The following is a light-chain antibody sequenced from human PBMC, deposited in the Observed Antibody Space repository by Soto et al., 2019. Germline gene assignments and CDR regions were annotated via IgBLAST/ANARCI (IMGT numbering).Light chain of an antibody. Sequence: EIVLTQSPDTLSLYPGERATLSCRASQTISHYLAWYQQKPGQAPRLLSYDTSTRATGIPARFSGSGSGPVFTLTISRLEPEDSAVYYCQQRAHRPLLTRGGGTKVEIK. CDR2: DTS. CDR1: QTISHY. CDR3: QQRAHRPLLT. V-gene: IGKV3-11*01. J-gene: IGKJ4*01.